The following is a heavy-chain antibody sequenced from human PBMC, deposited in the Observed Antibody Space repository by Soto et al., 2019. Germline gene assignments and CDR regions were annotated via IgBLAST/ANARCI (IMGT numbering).Heavy chain of an antibody. CDR3: AKDRLAGNFDY. J-gene: IGHJ4*02. CDR1: GFTFDDYT. CDR2: ISWDGNST. Sequence: GGSLRLSCAASGFTFDDYTLHWVRQDPGKGLEWVSLISWDGNSTYYADSVKGRFTISRDNTKNSLYLQMNGLRVEDTAVYYCAKDRLAGNFDYWGQGTQVTVSS. V-gene: IGHV3-43*01.